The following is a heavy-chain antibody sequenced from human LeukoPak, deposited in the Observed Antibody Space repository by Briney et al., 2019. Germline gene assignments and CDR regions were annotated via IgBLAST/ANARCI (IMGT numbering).Heavy chain of an antibody. D-gene: IGHD6-19*01. CDR1: GDSVSRTNAA. CDR3: ARGGSGMTVALFDQ. V-gene: IGHV6-1*01. J-gene: IGHJ4*02. Sequence: SQTLSLTCVISGDSVSRTNAAWNRIRQSPSRGLEWLGRTYYRTKWYSDSAVSVKSRIIINPDTSKNQFSLQLNSVTPEDTAVYYCARGGSGMTVALFDQWGQGTPVTVSS. CDR2: TYYRTKWYS.